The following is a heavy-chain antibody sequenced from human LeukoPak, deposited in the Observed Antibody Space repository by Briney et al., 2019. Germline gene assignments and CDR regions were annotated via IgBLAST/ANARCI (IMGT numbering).Heavy chain of an antibody. CDR2: IYYSGST. V-gene: IGHV4-39*01. D-gene: IGHD3-3*01. CDR3: ARFGFWSGHADV. Sequence: PSETLSLTCTVSGGSISSSSYYWGWIRQSTGKGLEWIGSIYYSGSTYYNPSLKSRVTISVDTSKNQFSLKLSSVTAADTAVYYCARFGFWSGHADVWGQGTTVTVSS. J-gene: IGHJ6*02. CDR1: GGSISSSSYY.